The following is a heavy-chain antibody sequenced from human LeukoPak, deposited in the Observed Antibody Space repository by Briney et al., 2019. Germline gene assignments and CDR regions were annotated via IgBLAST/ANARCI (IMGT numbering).Heavy chain of an antibody. J-gene: IGHJ2*01. Sequence: GGSLRLSCAASGFMFSNYGMAWVRQARGKGLEWVSAIYLSADNIHYADFVEGRFTISRDNSKNTLYLQMNSLRVEDTAVYYCARSGYDYWYFDLSGRGTRVTVSS. V-gene: IGHV3-23*01. CDR1: GFMFSNYG. D-gene: IGHD5-12*01. CDR3: ARSGYDYWYFDL. CDR2: IYLSADNI.